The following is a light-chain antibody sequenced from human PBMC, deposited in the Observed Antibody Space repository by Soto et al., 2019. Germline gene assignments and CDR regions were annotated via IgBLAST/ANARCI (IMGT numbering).Light chain of an antibody. V-gene: IGLV1-44*01. J-gene: IGLJ1*01. CDR1: SSNIGSTT. CDR2: SND. Sequence: QSVLTQPPSASGTPGQRVTISCSGSSSNIGSTTVSWYQQLPGAAPKLLIYSNDQWPSGVPDRFSGSKSGTSASLAISGLQSEDEADYYCASRDDSLNGFVFGTGTKVTVL. CDR3: ASRDDSLNGFV.